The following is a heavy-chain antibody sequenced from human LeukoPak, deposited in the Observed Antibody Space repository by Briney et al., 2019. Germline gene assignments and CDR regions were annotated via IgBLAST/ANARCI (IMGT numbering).Heavy chain of an antibody. Sequence: SQTLSLTCAISGDSVSINSAAWSWIRQSPWRGLEWLRRIYYRAKCYKYYAVSIKSRITINPDTSKNQFSQQLNSLTPEHTAVYYCARAVFSSYSSSWYYYYGMDVWGQGTTVTVSS. CDR2: IYYRAKCYK. CDR1: GDSVSINSAA. V-gene: IGHV6-1*01. J-gene: IGHJ6*02. CDR3: ARAVFSSYSSSWYYYYGMDV. D-gene: IGHD6-13*01.